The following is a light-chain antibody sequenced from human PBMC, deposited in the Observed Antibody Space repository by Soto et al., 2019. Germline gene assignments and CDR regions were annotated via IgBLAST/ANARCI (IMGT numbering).Light chain of an antibody. CDR1: SSDVGGYNY. CDR2: EVS. Sequence: QSVLTQPPSASGSPGQSVTISCTGTSSDVGGYNYVSWYQQHPGKAPKLMIYEVSKRPSGVPDRFSGSKSGNTASLTVSGLQDEDEADYYCSSYAGSTVVFGGGTQLTVL. V-gene: IGLV2-8*01. J-gene: IGLJ2*01. CDR3: SSYAGSTVV.